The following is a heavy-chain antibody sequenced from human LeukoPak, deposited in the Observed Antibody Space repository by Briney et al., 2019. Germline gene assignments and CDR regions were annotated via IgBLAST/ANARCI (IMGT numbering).Heavy chain of an antibody. J-gene: IGHJ4*02. Sequence: SETLSLTCAIYDESFGGYLSDSYWSWVRRPPGKGLEWIGEIDRHGNTNYSPSLKSRVTISIQTSKSQFSLNLNSVTDADTAVYYCARRGGGNYPYYFDYWGRGTPVTVSS. CDR1: DESFGGYLSDSY. CDR3: ARRGGGNYPYYFDY. V-gene: IGHV4-34*01. CDR2: IDRHGNT. D-gene: IGHD3-16*01.